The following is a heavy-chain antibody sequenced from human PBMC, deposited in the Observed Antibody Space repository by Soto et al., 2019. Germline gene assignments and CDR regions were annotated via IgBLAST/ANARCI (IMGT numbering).Heavy chain of an antibody. CDR2: INPNSGGT. J-gene: IGHJ5*02. CDR3: ARDGGDCSSTSCPMHWFDP. D-gene: IGHD2-2*01. V-gene: IGHV1-2*02. CDR1: GYTFTGYY. Sequence: GASVKVSCKASGYTFTGYYMHWVRQAPGQGLEWMGWINPNSGGTNYAQKFQGRVTMTRDTSISTAYMELSRLRSDDTAVYYCARDGGDCSSTSCPMHWFDPWGQGTLVTVS.